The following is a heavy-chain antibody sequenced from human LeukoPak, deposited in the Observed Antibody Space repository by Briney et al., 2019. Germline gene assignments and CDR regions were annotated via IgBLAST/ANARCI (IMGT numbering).Heavy chain of an antibody. CDR2: INPNSGGT. D-gene: IGHD3-9*01. V-gene: IGHV1-2*02. CDR1: GYTFTSYA. Sequence: ASVKVSCKASGYTFTSYAMNWVRQAPGQGLEWMGWINPNSGGTNYVQKFQGRVTMTRDTSISTAYMELSRLRSDDTAVYYCARDARYFDWSLRYYYYYYMDVWGKGTTVTISS. J-gene: IGHJ6*03. CDR3: ARDARYFDWSLRYYYYYYMDV.